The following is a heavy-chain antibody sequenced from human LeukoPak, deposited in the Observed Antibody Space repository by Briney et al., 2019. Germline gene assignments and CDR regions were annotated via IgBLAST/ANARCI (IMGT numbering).Heavy chain of an antibody. CDR1: GYTFTGYY. Sequence: ASVKVSCKASGYTFTGYYMHWVRQAPGQGLEWMGWINPNSGGTNYAQKFQGRVTMTRDMSTSTVYMELSSLRSEDTAVYYCAREGEDYGDPKPGYFDYWGQGTLVTVSS. J-gene: IGHJ4*02. CDR2: INPNSGGT. CDR3: AREGEDYGDPKPGYFDY. V-gene: IGHV1-2*02. D-gene: IGHD4-17*01.